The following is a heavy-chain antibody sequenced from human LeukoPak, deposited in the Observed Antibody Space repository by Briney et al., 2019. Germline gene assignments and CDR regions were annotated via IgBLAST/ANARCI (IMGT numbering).Heavy chain of an antibody. D-gene: IGHD1-14*01. CDR3: LRKAREYHYPYFDY. J-gene: IGHJ4*02. CDR2: IASGSQT. Sequence: PGGSLRLSCTASGFTLSSHDMHWVRQATGKGLEWIAAIASGSQTFYAGSVKGRFTISREDAKNSLYLQMNSLRAGDTAVYYCLRKAREYHYPYFDYWGQGTLVTVSP. V-gene: IGHV3-13*01. CDR1: GFTLSSHD.